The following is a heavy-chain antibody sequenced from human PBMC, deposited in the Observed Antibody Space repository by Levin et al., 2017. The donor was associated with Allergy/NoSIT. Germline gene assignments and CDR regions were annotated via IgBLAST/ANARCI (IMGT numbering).Heavy chain of an antibody. J-gene: IGHJ4*02. V-gene: IGHV3-43*01. CDR1: GFTFDDYS. CDR3: ARQESSSVGYYFDY. CDR2: ITWDGGTT. D-gene: IGHD6-13*01. Sequence: GGSLRLSCAASGFTFDDYSMHWVRQAPGKGLEWVSLITWDGGTTNYADSVKGRFTISRDNSKNSLYLQMNSLRSEDTALYYCARQESSSVGYYFDYWGQGNMVTVSS.